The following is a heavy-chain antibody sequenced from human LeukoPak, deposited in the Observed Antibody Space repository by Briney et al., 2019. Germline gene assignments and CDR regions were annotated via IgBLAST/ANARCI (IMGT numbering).Heavy chain of an antibody. D-gene: IGHD3/OR15-3a*01. CDR3: VRDRDWGFDY. CDR1: GFTFSSHG. CDR2: IRSDGSSN. Sequence: GGSLRLSFAASGFTFSSHGMHWVRQAPGKGLEWVTFIRSDGSSNYYGDSVKGRFTLSRDNFKNTLSLQMNSLRAEDTAVYYCVRDRDWGFDYWGQGTLVTVSS. J-gene: IGHJ4*02. V-gene: IGHV3-30*02.